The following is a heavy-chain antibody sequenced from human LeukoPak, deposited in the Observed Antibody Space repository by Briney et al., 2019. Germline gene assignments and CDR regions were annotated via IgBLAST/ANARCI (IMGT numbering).Heavy chain of an antibody. D-gene: IGHD6-25*01. CDR1: GGTFSSYA. CDR3: ARDSRAAYYYYGMDV. Sequence: ASVKVSCKASGGTFSSYAISWVRQAPGQGLEWMGWINPNSGGTNYAQKFQGRVTMTRDTSISTAYMELSRLRSDDTAVYYCARDSRAAYYYYGMDVWGQGTTVTVSS. J-gene: IGHJ6*02. CDR2: INPNSGGT. V-gene: IGHV1-2*02.